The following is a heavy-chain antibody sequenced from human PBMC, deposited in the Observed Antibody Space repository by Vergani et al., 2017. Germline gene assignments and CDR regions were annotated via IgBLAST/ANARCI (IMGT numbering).Heavy chain of an antibody. CDR3: ARPLIVGAADAFDI. V-gene: IGHV1-69*01. CDR1: GGTFSSYA. D-gene: IGHD1-26*01. Sequence: VQLVQSGAEVKKPGESLKISCKASGGTFSSYAISWVRQAPGQGLEWMGGIIPIFGTANYAQKFQGRVTITADESTSTAYMELSSLRSEDTAVYYCARPLIVGAADAFDIWGQGTMVTVSS. CDR2: IIPIFGTA. J-gene: IGHJ3*02.